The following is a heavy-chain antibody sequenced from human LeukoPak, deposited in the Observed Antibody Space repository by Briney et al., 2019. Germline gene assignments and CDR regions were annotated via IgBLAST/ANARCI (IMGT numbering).Heavy chain of an antibody. CDR1: GGSISSGGYY. D-gene: IGHD4-23*01. J-gene: IGHJ5*02. CDR2: IYYSGST. CDR3: ARAVLNDYGGNPTGFDP. V-gene: IGHV4-31*03. Sequence: SQTLSLTCTVSGGSISSGGYYWSWIRQHPGKGLEWIGYIYYSGSTYYNPSLKSRVTISVDTSKNQFSLKLSSVTAADTAVYYCARAVLNDYGGNPTGFDPWGQGTLVTVSS.